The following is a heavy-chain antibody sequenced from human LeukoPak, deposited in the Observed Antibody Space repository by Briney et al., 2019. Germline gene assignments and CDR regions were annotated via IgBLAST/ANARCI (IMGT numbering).Heavy chain of an antibody. CDR2: IIPIFDTS. J-gene: IGHJ5*02. CDR3: ARLKRGIGAAGTSLRGWFDP. Sequence: SVKVSCTASGGTFSSYAITWVRQAPGQGLEWMGGIIPIFDTSNYAQKFQGRVTFTSDDSTSTAYMGLSSLRSEDTAVYYCARLKRGIGAAGTSLRGWFDPWGQGTLVTVSS. CDR1: GGTFSSYA. D-gene: IGHD6-13*01. V-gene: IGHV1-69*13.